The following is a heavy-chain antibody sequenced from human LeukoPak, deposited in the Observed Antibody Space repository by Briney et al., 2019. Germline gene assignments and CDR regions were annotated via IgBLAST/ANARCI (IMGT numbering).Heavy chain of an antibody. J-gene: IGHJ4*02. V-gene: IGHV4-30-2*01. CDR1: GGSISSGGYS. CDR2: IYHSGST. CDR3: ARSEITMARGGPFDY. Sequence: TSQTLSLTCAVSGGSISSGGYSWSWIRQPPGKGLEWIGYIYHSGSTYYNPSLKSRVTISVDRSKNQFSLKLSSVTAADTAVYYCARSEITMARGGPFDYWGQGTLVTVSS. D-gene: IGHD3-10*01.